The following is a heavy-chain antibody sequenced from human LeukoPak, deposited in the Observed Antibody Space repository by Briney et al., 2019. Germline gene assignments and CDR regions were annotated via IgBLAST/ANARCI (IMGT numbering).Heavy chain of an antibody. J-gene: IGHJ6*02. CDR1: GFTFDDYA. CDR3: AKDMDPYGMDV. D-gene: IGHD3/OR15-3a*01. V-gene: IGHV3-9*01. CDR2: ISWNSGSI. Sequence: QPGRSLRLSCAASGFTFDDYAMHWVRQAPGKGLEWVSGISWNSGSIGYADSVKDRFTISRDNAKNSLYLQMNSLRAEDTALYYCAKDMDPYGMDVWGQGTTVTVSS.